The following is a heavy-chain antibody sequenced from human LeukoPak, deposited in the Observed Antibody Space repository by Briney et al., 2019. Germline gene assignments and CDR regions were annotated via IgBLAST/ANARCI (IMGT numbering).Heavy chain of an antibody. CDR2: ISYDGSNE. CDR1: GFTFSIYG. V-gene: IGHV3-30*18. Sequence: GGSLRLSCAASGFTFSIYGMHWVRQAPGKGLERVAVISYDGSNEYYADSVKGRFTISRDNSKNTLYLQMNSLRAEDTAVYYCAKKRDGGVSEPPDYWGQGTLVTVSS. J-gene: IGHJ4*02. CDR3: AKKRDGGVSEPPDY. D-gene: IGHD2-8*02.